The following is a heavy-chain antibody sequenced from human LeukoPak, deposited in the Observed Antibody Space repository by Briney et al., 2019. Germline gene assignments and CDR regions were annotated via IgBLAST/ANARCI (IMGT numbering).Heavy chain of an antibody. CDR3: ARWDSSLTYYFDY. Sequence: SETLSLTCTVSGGSISSGDYYWSWLRQPPGKGLEWIGYIYYSGSTYYNPSLKSRVTISVDTSKNQFSLKLSSVTAADTAVYYCARWDSSLTYYFDYWGQGTLVTVSS. CDR2: IYYSGST. V-gene: IGHV4-30-4*01. J-gene: IGHJ4*02. CDR1: GGSISSGDYY. D-gene: IGHD3-22*01.